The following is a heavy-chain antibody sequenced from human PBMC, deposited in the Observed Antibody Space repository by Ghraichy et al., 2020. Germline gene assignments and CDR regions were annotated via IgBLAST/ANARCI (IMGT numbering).Heavy chain of an antibody. V-gene: IGHV3-11*06. D-gene: IGHD3-22*01. CDR3: ARAMIPDY. Sequence: GESLNISCAASGFTFSDYYMSWIRQAPGKGLEWVSYISSSSSYTNYADSVKGRFTISRDNAKNSLYLQMNNLRAEDSGVYYCARAMIPDYWGQGTLITVSS. CDR1: GFTFSDYY. CDR2: ISSSSSYT. J-gene: IGHJ4*02.